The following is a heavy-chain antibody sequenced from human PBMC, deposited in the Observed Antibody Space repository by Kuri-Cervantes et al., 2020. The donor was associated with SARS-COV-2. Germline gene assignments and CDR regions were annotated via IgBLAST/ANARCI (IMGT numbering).Heavy chain of an antibody. V-gene: IGHV5-51*01. CDR2: IYPGDSDT. Sequence: GESLKISCKGSGYSFTSYWIGWVRQMPGKGLEWMGIIYPGDSDTRYSPSFQGQVTISADKSIGTAYLQWSSLKASDTAMYYCARGYCSGGSCYSEDYFDYWGQGTLVTVSS. D-gene: IGHD2-15*01. CDR1: GYSFTSYW. CDR3: ARGYCSGGSCYSEDYFDY. J-gene: IGHJ4*02.